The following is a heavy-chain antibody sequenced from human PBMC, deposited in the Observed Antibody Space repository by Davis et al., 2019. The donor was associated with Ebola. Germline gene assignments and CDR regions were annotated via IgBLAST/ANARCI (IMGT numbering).Heavy chain of an antibody. CDR3: ARDSRSISEDLDF. D-gene: IGHD1-14*01. CDR2: IYYSGST. V-gene: IGHV4-31*03. Sequence: PSETLSLTCTVSGGSISRGGSYWSWVRQVPGKGLEWIGYIYYSGSTYYKPSLKSRVTISLDTSKNQFSLNLSSVTAADTAVYYCARDSRSISEDLDFWGQGTLVRVSS. CDR1: GGSISRGGSY. J-gene: IGHJ4*02.